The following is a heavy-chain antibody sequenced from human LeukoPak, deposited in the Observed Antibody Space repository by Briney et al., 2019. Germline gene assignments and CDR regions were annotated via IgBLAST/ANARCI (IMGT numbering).Heavy chain of an antibody. J-gene: IGHJ4*02. V-gene: IGHV3-15*01. Sequence: PGGSLRLSCAASGFNFNHATMTWVRQAPGKGLEWVGRIKGQTEGETTDYAAPVKGRFTISRDDSKNTLYLQMNSLKTEDTAVYYCAGITAAFDFWGQGTLVTVSS. CDR3: AGITAAFDF. D-gene: IGHD1-20*01. CDR2: IKGQTEGETT. CDR1: GFNFNHAT.